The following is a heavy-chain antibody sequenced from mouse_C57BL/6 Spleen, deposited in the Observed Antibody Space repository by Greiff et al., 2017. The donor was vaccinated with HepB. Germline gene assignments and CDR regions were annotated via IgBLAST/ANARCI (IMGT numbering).Heavy chain of an antibody. Sequence: VQVVESGPGLVAPSQSLSITCTVSGFSLTSYAISWVRQPPGKGLEWLGVIWTGGGTNYNSALKSRLSISKDNSKSQVFLKMNSLQTDDTARYYCARNYYYGSSPHWYFDVWGTGTTVTVSS. CDR2: IWTGGGT. CDR3: ARNYYYGSSPHWYFDV. CDR1: GFSLTSYA. D-gene: IGHD1-1*01. V-gene: IGHV2-9-1*01. J-gene: IGHJ1*03.